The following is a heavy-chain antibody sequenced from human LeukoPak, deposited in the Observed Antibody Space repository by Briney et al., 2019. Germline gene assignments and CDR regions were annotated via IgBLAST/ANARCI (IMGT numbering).Heavy chain of an antibody. Sequence: GGSLRLSCAASGFSVSSYWMHWVRQAPGKGLVWVSRIKSDESSASYADSVKGRFTISRDNAKNTLYLQMNSLRAEDTAVYYCARGSSSGNSLGPIDFWGQGTLVTVSS. V-gene: IGHV3-74*01. D-gene: IGHD3-22*01. J-gene: IGHJ4*02. CDR3: ARGSSSGNSLGPIDF. CDR1: GFSVSSYW. CDR2: IKSDESSA.